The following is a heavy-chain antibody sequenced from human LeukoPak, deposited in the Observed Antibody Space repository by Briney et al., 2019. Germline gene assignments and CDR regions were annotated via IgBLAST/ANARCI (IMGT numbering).Heavy chain of an antibody. Sequence: GGSLRLSCAASGFTFSSCVMHWVRQAPGKGLEWVASISYDGSNKHFADSVKGRFTISRDNSKKTLYLQMNSLRPEDTAVYYCASEYTSNWYAYWGQGTLVTVSS. CDR2: ISYDGSNK. V-gene: IGHV3-30*04. J-gene: IGHJ5*01. D-gene: IGHD6-13*01. CDR3: ASEYTSNWYAY. CDR1: GFTFSSCV.